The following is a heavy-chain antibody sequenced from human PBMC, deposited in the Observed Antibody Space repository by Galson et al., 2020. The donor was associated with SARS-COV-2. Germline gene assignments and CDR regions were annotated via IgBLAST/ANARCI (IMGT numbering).Heavy chain of an antibody. CDR2: GHYSGGT. CDR1: GGSISSNNYY. CDR3: ARVKSSGSSGRGTVDS. V-gene: IGHV4-39*07. Sequence: SETLSLTCTVSGGSISSNNYYWGWIRQPPGKGLQWIGSGHYSGGTYYNPSLNNRATISVDTSNNQFSLKLNSVTAADTAVYFCARVKSSGSSGRGTVDSWGQGTLVTVSS. J-gene: IGHJ4*02. D-gene: IGHD6-6*01.